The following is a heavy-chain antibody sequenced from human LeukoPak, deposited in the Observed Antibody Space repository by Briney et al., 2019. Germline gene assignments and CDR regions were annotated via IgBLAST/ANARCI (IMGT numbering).Heavy chain of an antibody. CDR1: GYTLTELS. V-gene: IGHV1-24*01. CDR3: ATDSTVVRYFDY. J-gene: IGHJ4*02. Sequence: GASVKVSCKVSGYTLTELSMHWVRQAPAKGLEWMGGFDPEDGETIYAQKFQGRVTMTEDTSTDTAYMELSSLRSEDTAVYYCATDSTVVRYFDYWGQGTLVTVSS. D-gene: IGHD4-23*01. CDR2: FDPEDGET.